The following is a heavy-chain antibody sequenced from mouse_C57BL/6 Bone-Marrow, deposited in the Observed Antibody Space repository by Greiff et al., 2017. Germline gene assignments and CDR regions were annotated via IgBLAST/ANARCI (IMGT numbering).Heavy chain of an antibody. CDR1: GYTFTDYY. J-gene: IGHJ4*01. CDR2: IYPGSGNT. D-gene: IGHD2-3*01. CDR3: ARDDGYYFYAMDY. V-gene: IGHV1-76*01. Sequence: VQLQESGAELVRPGASVKLSCKASGYTFTDYYINWVKQRPGQGLEWIARIYPGSGNTYYNEKFKGKATLTAEKSSSTAYMQLSSLTSEDSAVYFWARDDGYYFYAMDYWGQGTSVTVSS.